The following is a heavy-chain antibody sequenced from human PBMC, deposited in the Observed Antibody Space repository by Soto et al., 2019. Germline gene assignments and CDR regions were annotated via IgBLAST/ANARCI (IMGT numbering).Heavy chain of an antibody. CDR3: ARLVVVAPVANA. CDR1: GGSFSGHY. CDR2: IFYTGTT. Sequence: SETLSLTCAVYGGSFSGHYWGWIRQPPGKGLEWVGGIFYTGTTYYSPSLKDRVTISVDTSKNSFSLNLTSVTAADTAVYFCARLVVVAPVANAWGQGTLVTSPQ. D-gene: IGHD2-2*01. V-gene: IGHV4-34*12. J-gene: IGHJ5*02.